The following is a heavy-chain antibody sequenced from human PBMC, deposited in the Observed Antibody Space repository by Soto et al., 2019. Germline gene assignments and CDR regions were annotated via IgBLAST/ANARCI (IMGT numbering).Heavy chain of an antibody. CDR1: GGSVSSGSYY. CDR3: ASSIRIFDSSCYYNRPLLDY. CDR2: IYYSGST. D-gene: IGHD3-22*01. J-gene: IGHJ4*02. Sequence: SETLSLTCTGSGGSVSSGSYYWSWIRQPPGKGLEWIGYIYYSGSTNYNPSLKSRVTISVDTSKNQFSLKLSSVTAADTAVYYCASSIRIFDSSCYYNRPLLDYWGQGTLVTGSA. V-gene: IGHV4-61*01.